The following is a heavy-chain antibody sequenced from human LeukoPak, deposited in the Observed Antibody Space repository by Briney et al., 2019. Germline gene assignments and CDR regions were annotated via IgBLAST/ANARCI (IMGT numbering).Heavy chain of an antibody. D-gene: IGHD3-9*01. CDR2: ISGSGGST. Sequence: PGGSLRLSCAASGFTFSNYAMTWVRQAPGKGLECVSLISGSGGSTHYVDSVKGRFTTSRDNSKNTLYLQMKSLRAEDTAVYYCAKQATGNYGIYDYWGQGTLVTVSS. CDR1: GFTFSNYA. J-gene: IGHJ4*02. V-gene: IGHV3-23*01. CDR3: AKQATGNYGIYDY.